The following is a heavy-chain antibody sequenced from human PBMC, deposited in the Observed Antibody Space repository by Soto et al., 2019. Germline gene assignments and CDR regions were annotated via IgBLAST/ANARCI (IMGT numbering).Heavy chain of an antibody. Sequence: SETLSLTCTVSGGSISSYYWSWIRQPPGKGLEWIGYIYYSGSTNYNPSLKSRVTISVDTSKNQFSLKLSSVTAADTAVYYCARFTYYYGSGSWGLQYYFDYWGQGTLVTVSS. CDR3: ARFTYYYGSGSWGLQYYFDY. D-gene: IGHD3-10*01. V-gene: IGHV4-59*01. CDR2: IYYSGST. J-gene: IGHJ4*02. CDR1: GGSISSYY.